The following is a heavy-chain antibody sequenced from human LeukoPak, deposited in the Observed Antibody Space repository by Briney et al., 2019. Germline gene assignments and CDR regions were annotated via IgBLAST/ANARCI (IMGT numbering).Heavy chain of an antibody. CDR2: MKPNSGNT. CDR3: ARTLRRHCSGGSCYSPHLDY. V-gene: IGHV1-8*02. J-gene: IGHJ4*02. CDR1: GYTFTSYA. Sequence: GASVKVSCKASGYTFTSYAMNWVRQAPGQGLEWMGWMKPNSGNTGYTQKFQGRVTMTRDSSISTAYMELSSLRSEDTAVYYCARTLRRHCSGGSCYSPHLDYWGQGTLVTVSS. D-gene: IGHD2-15*01.